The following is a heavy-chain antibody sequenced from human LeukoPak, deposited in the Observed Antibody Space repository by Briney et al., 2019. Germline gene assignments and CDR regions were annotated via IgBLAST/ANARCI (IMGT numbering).Heavy chain of an antibody. CDR2: IYPGDSGT. Sequence: GESLKISCKGSGYSFTSYWIGWVRQMPGKGLEWMGIIYPGDSGTRYSPSFQGQVTISADKSISTAYLQWSSLKASDTAMYYCARVHYYDSSGYLGSGFDYWGQGTLVTVSS. V-gene: IGHV5-51*01. CDR1: GYSFTSYW. D-gene: IGHD3-22*01. CDR3: ARVHYYDSSGYLGSGFDY. J-gene: IGHJ4*02.